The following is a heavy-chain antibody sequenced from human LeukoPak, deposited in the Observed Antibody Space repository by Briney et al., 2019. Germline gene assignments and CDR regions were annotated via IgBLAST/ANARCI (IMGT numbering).Heavy chain of an antibody. CDR3: TADTPSSSSQAFDH. CDR2: ISYDGSNE. V-gene: IGHV3-30*04. CDR1: GFTFRGYA. J-gene: IGHJ4*02. Sequence: GGSLRLSCAASGFTFRGYAMYWVRQAPGKGLEWVAVISYDGSNEYYADSVRGRFTISRDNSKNTLYLQMNSLRVEDTAVYYCTADTPSSSSQAFDHWGQGTLVTVSS. D-gene: IGHD5-18*01.